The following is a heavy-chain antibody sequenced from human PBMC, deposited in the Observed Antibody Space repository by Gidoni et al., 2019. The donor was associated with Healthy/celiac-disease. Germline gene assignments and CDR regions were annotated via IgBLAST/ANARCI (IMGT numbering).Heavy chain of an antibody. CDR3: ARDPPNYYDAFDI. V-gene: IGHV3-74*01. Sequence: EVQLVESGGGLVQPGGSLRLSCAASGFAFRSYWMHWVRQAPGKGLVWVSRIKSDGSSTSYADSVKGRFTISRDNAKNTLYLQMNSLRAEDTAVYYCARDPPNYYDAFDIWGQGTMVTVSS. CDR2: IKSDGSST. D-gene: IGHD3-10*01. J-gene: IGHJ3*02. CDR1: GFAFRSYW.